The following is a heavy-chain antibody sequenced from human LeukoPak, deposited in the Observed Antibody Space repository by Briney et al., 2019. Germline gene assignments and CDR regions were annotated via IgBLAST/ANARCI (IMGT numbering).Heavy chain of an antibody. V-gene: IGHV3-21*01. CDR1: GFTFSSYS. D-gene: IGHD3-10*01. CDR2: ISSSSSYI. Sequence: GGSLRLSCAASGFTFSSYSMNWVRQAPGKGLEWVSSISSSSSYIYYADSVKGRFTISRDNAKNSLYLQMNSLRAEDTAVYYCARDEDGFAFDIWGQGTMVTVSS. CDR3: ARDEDGFAFDI. J-gene: IGHJ3*02.